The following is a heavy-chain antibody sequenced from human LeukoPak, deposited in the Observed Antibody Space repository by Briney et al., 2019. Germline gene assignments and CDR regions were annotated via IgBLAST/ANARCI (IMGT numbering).Heavy chain of an antibody. CDR1: GFSLSGFD. CDR3: TRRDCVSFKCYSFDY. CDR2: IKTKTEGTVT. V-gene: IGHV3-73*01. J-gene: IGHJ4*02. Sequence: PGGSLRLSCVTPGFSLSGFDIHWVRQPSGKGLEWIGRIKTKTEGTVTAYAESVKGRFSLSRDHTRNTADLQMNSLQHEDSAVYYCTRRDCVSFKCYSFDYCGEGVLVTVSS. D-gene: IGHD2-15*01.